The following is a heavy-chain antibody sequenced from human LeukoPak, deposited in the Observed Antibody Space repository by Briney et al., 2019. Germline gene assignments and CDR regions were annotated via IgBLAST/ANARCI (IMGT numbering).Heavy chain of an antibody. CDR3: AREEQYYGSYGMDV. Sequence: GGSMRLSWAASGFTVSSNYMSWVRQAPGKGLEWVAVIYSGGSTYYADSVKGRFTISRHNSKNTLYLQMNSLRAEDPAVYYCAREEQYYGSYGMDVGGQGNTVTVSS. CDR2: IYSGGST. J-gene: IGHJ6*02. D-gene: IGHD3-10*01. CDR1: GFTVSSNY. V-gene: IGHV3-53*04.